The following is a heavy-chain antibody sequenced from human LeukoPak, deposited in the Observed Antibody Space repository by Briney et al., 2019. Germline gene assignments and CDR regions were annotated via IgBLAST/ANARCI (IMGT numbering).Heavy chain of an antibody. Sequence: GASVKVSCKASGYTFTHHGITWVRQAPGQGLEWMGWVSAYNGRTEYAQKFQDRVTMTTDTSTTTGYMELRSLRSDDTAVYYCARAPTNYGDYSDYWGQGTLVTVSS. J-gene: IGHJ4*02. D-gene: IGHD4-17*01. V-gene: IGHV1-18*01. CDR3: ARAPTNYGDYSDY. CDR2: VSAYNGRT. CDR1: GYTFTHHG.